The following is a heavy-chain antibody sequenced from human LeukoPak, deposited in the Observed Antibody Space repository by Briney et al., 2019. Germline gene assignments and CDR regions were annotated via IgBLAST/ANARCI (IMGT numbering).Heavy chain of an antibody. J-gene: IGHJ4*02. D-gene: IGHD3-9*01. CDR3: GKARDLLRYSYLSPQK. CDR2: ISSSGSTT. V-gene: IGHV3-23*01. Sequence: GGSLRLSCTASGYTFSSSAMTWLRQSPGKGLEWVSTISSSGSTTYYAASVTGRFTPSTDNSKNTLDLQMNSLTAEDTAIYYCGKARDLLRYSYLSPQKWGQGTLVTVSS. CDR1: GYTFSSSA.